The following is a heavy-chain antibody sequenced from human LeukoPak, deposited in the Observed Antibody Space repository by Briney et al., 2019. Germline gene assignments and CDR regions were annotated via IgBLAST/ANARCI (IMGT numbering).Heavy chain of an antibody. D-gene: IGHD2-15*01. CDR3: AGNSCSGGSCYFGQTDAFDI. CDR2: IYYSGSA. J-gene: IGHJ3*02. Sequence: SETLSLTCTVSGGSISSYYWSWIRQPPGKGLEWIGYIYYSGSANYNPSLKSRVTISVDTSKNQFSLKLSSVAAADTAVYYCAGNSCSGGSCYFGQTDAFDIWGQGTMVTVSS. CDR1: GGSISSYY. V-gene: IGHV4-59*08.